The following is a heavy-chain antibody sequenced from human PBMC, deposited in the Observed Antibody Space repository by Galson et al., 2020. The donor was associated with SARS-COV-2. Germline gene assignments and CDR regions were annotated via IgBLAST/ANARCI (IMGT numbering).Heavy chain of an antibody. D-gene: IGHD6-19*01. Sequence: ASETLSLTCTVSGYFITTPYYWGWLRQPPGKGLQWIGSIHHSGSTYYNPSLKRRVTISLDTSKNQFSLRLSSVTAADTALYYCARPYSTGWHDAFDVWGQGTMVTVSS. CDR2: IHHSGST. V-gene: IGHV4-38-2*02. CDR3: ARPYSTGWHDAFDV. CDR1: GYFITTPYY. J-gene: IGHJ3*01.